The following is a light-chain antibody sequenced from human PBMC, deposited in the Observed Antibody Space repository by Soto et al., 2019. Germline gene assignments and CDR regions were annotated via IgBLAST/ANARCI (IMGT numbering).Light chain of an antibody. CDR1: RDDVGGYNY. J-gene: IGLJ1*01. CDR3: NSYAGRNNFV. Sequence: QSVLTQPPSASGSPGQSITISCTGSRDDVGGYNYVSWYQQHPGKAPKLIIYDVHKRPSGVPDRFSGSKSDNTASLTVSGLQTDDEADYYCNSYAGRNNFVFGTGTKVTVL. V-gene: IGLV2-8*01. CDR2: DVH.